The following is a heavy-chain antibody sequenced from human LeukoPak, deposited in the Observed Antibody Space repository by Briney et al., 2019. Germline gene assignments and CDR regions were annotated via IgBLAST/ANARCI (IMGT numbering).Heavy chain of an antibody. CDR1: GFTFSSYE. CDR2: ISSSGSTI. V-gene: IGHV3-48*03. Sequence: PGGSLRLSCAASGFTFSSYEMNWVRQAPGKGLEWVSYISSSGSTIYYADSVKGRFTISRDNAKNSLYLQMDSLRPEDTAVYYCARGRGTSVYFDFWGQGTLVTVSS. CDR3: ARGRGTSVYFDF. J-gene: IGHJ4*02. D-gene: IGHD3-16*01.